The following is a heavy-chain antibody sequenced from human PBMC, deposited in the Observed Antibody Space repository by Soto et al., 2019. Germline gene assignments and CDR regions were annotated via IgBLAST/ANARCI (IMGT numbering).Heavy chain of an antibody. CDR3: ARDYCSSSSCYREYFDY. CDR1: GGSISSGDYY. V-gene: IGHV4-61*02. J-gene: IGHJ4*02. CDR2: IYTSGST. D-gene: IGHD2-2*02. Sequence: TCTVSGGSISSGDYYWSWIRQPAGKGLEWIGRIYTSGSTNYNPSLKSRVTMSVDTSKNQFSLKLSSVTAADTAVYYCARDYCSSSSCYREYFDYWGQGTLVTVSS.